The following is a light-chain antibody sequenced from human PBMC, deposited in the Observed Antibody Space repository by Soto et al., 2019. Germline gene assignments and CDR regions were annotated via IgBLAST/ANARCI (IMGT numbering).Light chain of an antibody. CDR2: LGS. CDR1: QSLLHSNGYNY. V-gene: IGKV2-28*01. CDR3: MQGLRPPYT. Sequence: DIVMTQSPLSLPVTPGEPASISCRSSQSLLHSNGYNYLDWYLQKPGQSPQLLIYLGSNRASGVPDRFSGSGSGTDFTLQLSRVEAEDVGVYYCMQGLRPPYTFGQGTKLQIK. J-gene: IGKJ2*01.